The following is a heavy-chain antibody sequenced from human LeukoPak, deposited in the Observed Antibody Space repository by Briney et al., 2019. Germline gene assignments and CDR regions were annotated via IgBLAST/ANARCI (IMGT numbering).Heavy chain of an antibody. CDR2: ISSSSSYI. CDR1: GFTFSSYS. CDR3: ARPDYGGSHDAFDI. Sequence: GGSLRLSCAASGFTFSSYSMNWVRQAPGKGLEWVSSISSSSSYIYHADSAKGRFTISRDNAKNSLYLQMNSLRAEDTAVYYCARPDYGGSHDAFDISGQRTIVTVSS. V-gene: IGHV3-21*01. J-gene: IGHJ3*02. D-gene: IGHD4-23*01.